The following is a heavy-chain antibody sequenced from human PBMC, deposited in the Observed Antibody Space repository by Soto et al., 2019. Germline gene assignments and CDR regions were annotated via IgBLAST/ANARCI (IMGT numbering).Heavy chain of an antibody. CDR2: IDPSDSQT. J-gene: IGHJ4*02. V-gene: IGHV5-10-1*01. CDR1: GYSFAGYW. D-gene: IGHD3-10*02. CDR3: ARSGDNYNVLDY. Sequence: GESLKISCKGSGYSFAGYWITCERQKPGKGLEWMGRIDPSDSQTYYSPSFRGHVTISATKSITTVFLQWSSLRASDTAMYYCARSGDNYNVLDYWGQGTPVTVSS.